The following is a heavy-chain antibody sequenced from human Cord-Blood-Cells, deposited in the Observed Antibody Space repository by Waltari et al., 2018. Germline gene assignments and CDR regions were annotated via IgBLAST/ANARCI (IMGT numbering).Heavy chain of an antibody. V-gene: IGHV1-69*01. J-gene: IGHJ4*02. CDR1: GGTFSSYA. D-gene: IGHD6-6*01. CDR3: AKIEYSSSSYYFDY. Sequence: QVQLVQSGAEVKKPGSSVKVSCKASGGTFSSYATSWVRQAPGQGLEWMGGIIPIFGTANYAQKFQGRVTITADESTSTAYMELSSLRSEDTAVYYCAKIEYSSSSYYFDYWGQGTLVTVSS. CDR2: IIPIFGTA.